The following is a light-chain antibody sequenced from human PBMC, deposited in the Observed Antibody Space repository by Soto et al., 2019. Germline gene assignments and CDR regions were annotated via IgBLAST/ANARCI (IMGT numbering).Light chain of an antibody. V-gene: IGKV1-5*03. Sequence: DIQMTQSPSTLSASVGDIVTITCRASQSISSWLAWYQQKPGKAPKLLSYKASSLESGVPSRFSGSGSGTEFTLTISSLQPDDFATYSCQQYNSYSLPFGQVTKVEIK. CDR3: QQYNSYSLP. J-gene: IGKJ1*01. CDR1: QSISSW. CDR2: KAS.